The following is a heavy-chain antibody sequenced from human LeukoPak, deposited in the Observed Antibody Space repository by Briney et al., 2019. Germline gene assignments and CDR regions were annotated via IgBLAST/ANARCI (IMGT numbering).Heavy chain of an antibody. CDR3: ARSRIVVVDAFDI. V-gene: IGHV1-3*01. Sequence: ASVKVSCKASGYTFTSYAMHWVRQAPGQRLEWMGWINAGNGNTKYSQKFQGRVTITRDTSASTAYMELSSLRSEDTAVYYCARSRIVVVDAFDIWGQGTMVTVSS. D-gene: IGHD3-22*01. CDR1: GYTFTSYA. J-gene: IGHJ3*02. CDR2: INAGNGNT.